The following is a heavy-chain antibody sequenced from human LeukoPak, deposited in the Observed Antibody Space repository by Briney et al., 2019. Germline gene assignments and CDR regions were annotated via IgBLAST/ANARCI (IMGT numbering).Heavy chain of an antibody. Sequence: SETLSLTCTVSGGSISSGGYYWSWIRQHPGKGLEWIGYIYYSGSTNYNPSLKSRVTISVDTSQNQFSLRLSSVTAADTAVYYCARGGIADRLGNWGQGTLVTVSS. CDR2: IYYSGST. D-gene: IGHD6-6*01. CDR1: GGSISSGGYY. J-gene: IGHJ4*02. V-gene: IGHV4-31*03. CDR3: ARGGIADRLGN.